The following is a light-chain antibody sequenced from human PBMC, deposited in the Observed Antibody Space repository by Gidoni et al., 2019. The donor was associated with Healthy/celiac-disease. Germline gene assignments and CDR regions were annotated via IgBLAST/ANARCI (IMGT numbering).Light chain of an antibody. V-gene: IGLV2-14*01. J-gene: IGLJ2*01. CDR2: EVS. CDR3: SSYTSSSTLGVV. CDR1: SSDVGGYNY. Sequence: QSALTQHASVSGSPGPSITISCTGTSSDVGGYNYVSWYQQHPGKAPKLMIYEVSNRPSGVSNRFSGSKSGNTASLTISGLQAEDEADYYCSSYTSSSTLGVVFGGGTKLTVL.